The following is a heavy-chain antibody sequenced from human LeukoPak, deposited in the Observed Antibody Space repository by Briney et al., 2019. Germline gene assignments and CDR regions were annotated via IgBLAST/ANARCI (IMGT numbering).Heavy chain of an antibody. J-gene: IGHJ6*03. D-gene: IGHD1-26*01. CDR3: ARAYSVRYGLGYYYMDV. CDR2: ISSSGSTT. CDR1: GFTFSDYY. Sequence: GGSLRLSCAASGFTFSDYYMSWIRQAPGKGLEWISYISSSGSTTYYADSVKGRFTISRDNAKNSLYVQMNSLRADDTAVYYCARAYSVRYGLGYYYMDVWGKGTTVTVSS. V-gene: IGHV3-11*04.